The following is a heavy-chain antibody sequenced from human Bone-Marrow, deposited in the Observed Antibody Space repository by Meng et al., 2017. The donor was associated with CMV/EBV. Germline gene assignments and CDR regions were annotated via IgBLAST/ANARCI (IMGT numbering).Heavy chain of an antibody. D-gene: IGHD2-2*01. V-gene: IGHV3-NL1*01. CDR1: GFTFTTYV. CDR3: ASGTYCSSTSCTNAFDI. J-gene: IGHJ3*02. CDR2: IYSGGST. Sequence: GGSLRLSCAASGFTFTTYVMHWVRQAPGKGLEWVSVIYSGGSTYYADSVKGRFTMSRDNSKNTVYLQMNSLRAEDTAVYYCASGTYCSSTSCTNAFDIWGQGTMVTVSS.